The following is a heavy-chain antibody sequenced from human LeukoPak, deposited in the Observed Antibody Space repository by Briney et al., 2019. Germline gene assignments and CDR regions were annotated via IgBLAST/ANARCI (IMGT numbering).Heavy chain of an antibody. J-gene: IGHJ5*02. D-gene: IGHD2-2*01. CDR1: GFIFIHFW. V-gene: IGHV3-7*03. CDR2: IRQDGSER. CDR3: AKDEYCRSTSCHHNWFDP. Sequence: GGSLRLSCEASGFIFIHFWMSWVRQAPGKGLEWVASIRQDGSERYYVDSVKGRFTISRDNSKNSLYLQMNSLRTEDTALYYCAKDEYCRSTSCHHNWFDPWGQGTLVTVSS.